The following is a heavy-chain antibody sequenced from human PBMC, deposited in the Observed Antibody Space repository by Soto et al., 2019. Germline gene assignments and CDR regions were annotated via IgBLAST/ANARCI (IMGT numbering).Heavy chain of an antibody. Sequence: PGGSLRLSCAASGFIFTKYAMHWVRQAPGKGLEWVAVISDDGSNKYYVDSVKGRFTISRDSSKSMLYLQMNSLRAEDTAVYYCARDGVGYSGYDSGIDYWGQGTLVTVSS. CDR3: ARDGVGYSGYDSGIDY. CDR2: ISDDGSNK. J-gene: IGHJ4*02. CDR1: GFIFTKYA. V-gene: IGHV3-30*03. D-gene: IGHD5-12*01.